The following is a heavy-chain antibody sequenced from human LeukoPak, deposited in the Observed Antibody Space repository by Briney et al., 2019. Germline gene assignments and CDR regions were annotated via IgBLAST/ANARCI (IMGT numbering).Heavy chain of an antibody. J-gene: IGHJ4*02. V-gene: IGHV3-30*02. CDR3: ARLGPRSVVPAAHFDY. CDR1: GFTFSSYG. Sequence: GGSLRLSCAVSGFTFSSYGMHWVRQAPGKGLEWVAFIRYDGSNKYYADSVKGRFTISRDNSKNTLYLQMNSLRAEDTAVYYCARLGPRSVVPAAHFDYWGQGTLVTVSS. D-gene: IGHD2-2*01. CDR2: IRYDGSNK.